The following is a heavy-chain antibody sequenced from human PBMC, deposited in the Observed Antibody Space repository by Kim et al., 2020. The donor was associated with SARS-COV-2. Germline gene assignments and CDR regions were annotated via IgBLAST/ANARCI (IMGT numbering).Heavy chain of an antibody. CDR2: ISGDGGST. V-gene: IGHV3-43*02. J-gene: IGHJ6*02. Sequence: GGSLRLSCAASGFTFDDYAMHWVRQAPGKGLEWVSLISGDGGSTYYADSVKGRFTISRDNSKNSLYLQMNSLRTEDTALYYCASSIVVVPAAIVLSRVDPSYYYGMDVWGQGTTVTVSS. CDR1: GFTFDDYA. D-gene: IGHD2-2*01. CDR3: ASSIVVVPAAIVLSRVDPSYYYGMDV.